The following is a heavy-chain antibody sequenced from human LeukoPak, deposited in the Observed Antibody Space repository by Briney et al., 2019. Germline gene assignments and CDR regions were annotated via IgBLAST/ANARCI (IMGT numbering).Heavy chain of an antibody. CDR1: GFTFSSYW. J-gene: IGHJ4*02. Sequence: GGSLRLSCAASGFTFSSYWMHWVRQAPGKGLVWVSRINSDGSSTTYADSVKGRFTISRDNAKNTLFLQMSSLRAEDTAVYYCARDQSAYYFDYWGRGTLVTVSS. CDR3: ARDQSAYYFDY. V-gene: IGHV3-74*01. CDR2: INSDGSST.